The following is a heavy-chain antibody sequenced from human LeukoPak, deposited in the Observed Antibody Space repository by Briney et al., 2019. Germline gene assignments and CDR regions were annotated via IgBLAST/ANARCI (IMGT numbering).Heavy chain of an antibody. D-gene: IGHD6-19*01. CDR3: VTAVAGTEAFDY. CDR2: IYSGGST. Sequence: AGGSLRLSCAASGFTFSSYWMSWVRQAPGKGLEWVSVIYSGGSTYYADSVKGRFTISRDNSKNTLYLQMNSLRAEDTAVYYCVTAVAGTEAFDYWGQGTLVTVSS. CDR1: GFTFSSYW. V-gene: IGHV3-53*01. J-gene: IGHJ4*02.